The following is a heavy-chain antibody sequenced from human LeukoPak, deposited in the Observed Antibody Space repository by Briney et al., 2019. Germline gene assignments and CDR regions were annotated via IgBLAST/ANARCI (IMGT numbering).Heavy chain of an antibody. V-gene: IGHV3-7*01. CDR2: INQDGSQK. CDR3: ARLKDDVTKLDY. J-gene: IGHJ4*02. CDR1: GLTFSTYW. D-gene: IGHD2-8*01. Sequence: GGSLRLSCAASGLTFSTYWMSWVRQAPGKGLEWVASINQDGSQKRYVDSVQGRFTISRDNTKNSLFLQMNSLRAEDTAVYYCARLKDDVTKLDYWGQGTLVTVPS.